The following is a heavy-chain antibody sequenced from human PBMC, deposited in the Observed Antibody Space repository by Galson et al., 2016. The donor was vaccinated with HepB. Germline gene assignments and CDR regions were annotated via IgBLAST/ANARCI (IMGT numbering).Heavy chain of an antibody. CDR2: ISGSSTTI. J-gene: IGHJ5*01. CDR3: VRGLWGTTSPSLFDS. CDR1: GFTFSSFS. V-gene: IGHV3-48*01. Sequence: SLRLSCAASGFTFSSFSMSWVRQAPGKGLEWVSFISGSSTTIYYGDSVKARFTISRDNSKNLLFLQMNRLRVEDTAVYYCVRGLWGTTSPSLFDSWGLGTLVTVSS. D-gene: IGHD3-16*01.